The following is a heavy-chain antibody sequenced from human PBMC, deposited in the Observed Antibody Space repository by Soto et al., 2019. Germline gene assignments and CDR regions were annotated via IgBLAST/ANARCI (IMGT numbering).Heavy chain of an antibody. CDR1: GFSLTTDGVG. D-gene: IGHD3-10*01. Sequence: HITLKESGPTLVRPTQTLTLTCTFSGFSLTTDGVGVGWLRQPPGKAPEWLALIYWDDDKWFNPYLMSRLTITKDTSKNHVILKMTTMEPVDTGTYYCAHKTSGRLDPWGQGILVTVTS. CDR3: AHKTSGRLDP. V-gene: IGHV2-5*02. CDR2: IYWDDDK. J-gene: IGHJ5*02.